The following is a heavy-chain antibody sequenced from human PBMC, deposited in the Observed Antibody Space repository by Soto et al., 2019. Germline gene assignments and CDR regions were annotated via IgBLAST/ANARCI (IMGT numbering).Heavy chain of an antibody. Sequence: GGSLRLSCTASGFTFSDYEMNWVRQAPGKGLEWVSYITSGGRSIYYADSVKGRFIISRDNAENSLYLQMNSLRPEDTAVYYCVRRMASPDQWGQGTLVTISS. CDR2: ITSGGRSI. D-gene: IGHD2-15*01. V-gene: IGHV3-48*03. CDR3: VRRMASPDQ. CDR1: GFTFSDYE. J-gene: IGHJ4*02.